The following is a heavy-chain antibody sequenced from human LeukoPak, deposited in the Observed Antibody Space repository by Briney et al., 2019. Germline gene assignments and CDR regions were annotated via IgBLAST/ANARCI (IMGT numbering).Heavy chain of an antibody. J-gene: IGHJ4*02. D-gene: IGHD6-19*01. Sequence: ASVKVSCKASGYTFTSYYMHWVRQAPGQGLEWMGIINPSGGSTSYAQKFQGRVTMTRDTSTSTVYMELSSLRSEDTAVYYCAREVFGWYSRPYYFDYWGQGTPVTVSS. CDR2: INPSGGST. CDR3: AREVFGWYSRPYYFDY. V-gene: IGHV1-46*01. CDR1: GYTFTSYY.